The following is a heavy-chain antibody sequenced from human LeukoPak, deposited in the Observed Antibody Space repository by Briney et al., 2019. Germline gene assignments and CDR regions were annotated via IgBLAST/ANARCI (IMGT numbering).Heavy chain of an antibody. CDR1: GFTVSSNY. CDR3: ASSYSSGWWPVFDY. D-gene: IGHD6-19*01. V-gene: IGHV3-53*01. Sequence: GGSLRLSCAASGFTVSSNYMSWVRQAPGKGLEWVSVIYSGGSTYYADSVKGRFTISRDNSKNTLYLQMNSLRAEATAVYYCASSYSSGWWPVFDYWGQGTLVTVSS. J-gene: IGHJ4*02. CDR2: IYSGGST.